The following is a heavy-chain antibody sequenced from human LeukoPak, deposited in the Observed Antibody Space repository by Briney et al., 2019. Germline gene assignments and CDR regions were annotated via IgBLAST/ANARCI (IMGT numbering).Heavy chain of an antibody. Sequence: GGSLRLSCAASGFTFTSYGMHWVRQAPGKGLEWVAVISGDGSTTYCTDSVKGRFTVSRDNSKNTLYLQMDGLRTEDTAVYYCPRGRITTLHRGVDMSDGFDIWGQGAMVTVSS. CDR1: GFTFTSYG. J-gene: IGHJ3*02. CDR3: PRGRITTLHRGVDMSDGFDI. CDR2: ISGDGSTT. V-gene: IGHV3-30*03. D-gene: IGHD3-10*01.